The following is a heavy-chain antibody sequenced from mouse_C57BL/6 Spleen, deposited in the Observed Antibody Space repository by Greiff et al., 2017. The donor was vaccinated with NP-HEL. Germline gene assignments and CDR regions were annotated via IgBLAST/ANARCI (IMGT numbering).Heavy chain of an antibody. CDR1: GYSFTDYN. V-gene: IGHV1-39*01. CDR3: ARADDYGSSLYWYFDV. CDR2: INPNYGTT. J-gene: IGHJ1*03. Sequence: SGPELVKPGASVKISCKASGYSFTDYNMNWVKQSNGKSLEWIGVINPNYGTTSYNQKFKGKATLTVDQSSSTAYMQLNSLTSEDSAVYYGARADDYGSSLYWYFDVWGTGTTVTVSS. D-gene: IGHD1-1*01.